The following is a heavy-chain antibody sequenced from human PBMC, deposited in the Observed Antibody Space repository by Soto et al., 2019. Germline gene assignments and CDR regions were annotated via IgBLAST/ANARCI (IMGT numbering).Heavy chain of an antibody. Sequence: EVQMVESGGGLVQPGGSLRLSCAASGFTVSSNYMSWVRQAPGKGLEWVSVIYSGGSTYYADSVKGRFTISRHNSKNTLYLQMNSLRAEDTAVYYCARVSFSGGSCYPYYFDYWGQGTLVTVSS. CDR1: GFTVSSNY. J-gene: IGHJ4*02. CDR2: IYSGGST. D-gene: IGHD2-15*01. V-gene: IGHV3-53*04. CDR3: ARVSFSGGSCYPYYFDY.